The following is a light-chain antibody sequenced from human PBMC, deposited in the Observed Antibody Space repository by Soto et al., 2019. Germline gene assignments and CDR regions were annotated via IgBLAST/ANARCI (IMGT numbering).Light chain of an antibody. CDR3: QQRNTWPIT. Sequence: EIVLTQSPVTLSLSPGERATLSCRASQSVSSYLAWYQQKPGQAPRLLIYDASNRATGIPARFSGSGSGTDFPLTISGLEPEDFAVYYCQQRNTWPITFGQGTRLEIK. CDR2: DAS. CDR1: QSVSSY. J-gene: IGKJ5*01. V-gene: IGKV3-11*01.